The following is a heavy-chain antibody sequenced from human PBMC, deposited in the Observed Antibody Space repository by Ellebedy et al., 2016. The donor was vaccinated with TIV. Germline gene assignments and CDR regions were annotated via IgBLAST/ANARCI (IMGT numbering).Heavy chain of an antibody. J-gene: IGHJ4*02. Sequence: PGGSLRLSCAASGFTFSSYAMSWVRQAPGKGLEWVSAISGSGGSTYYADSVKGRFTISRDNAKNTLYLQMNSLRVEDTAVYFCARAGSYRFDYWGQGNLVTVSS. CDR1: GFTFSSYA. V-gene: IGHV3-23*01. CDR2: ISGSGGST. D-gene: IGHD1-26*01. CDR3: ARAGSYRFDY.